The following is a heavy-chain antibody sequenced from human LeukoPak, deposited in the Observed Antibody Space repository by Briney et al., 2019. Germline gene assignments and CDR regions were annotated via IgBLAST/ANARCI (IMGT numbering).Heavy chain of an antibody. V-gene: IGHV3-7*01. CDR3: VTKDPYTSGWNY. J-gene: IGHJ4*02. CDR2: INQDGSEK. D-gene: IGHD6-19*01. CDR1: GFPFSSHW. Sequence: GGSLRLSCAASGFPFSSHWLSWFRQSPGKGLEWVAHINQDGSEKHYVDSVKGRFTISRDNAKNSLYLQMNSLRAEDTAVYYCVTKDPYTSGWNYWGQGTLVSVSS.